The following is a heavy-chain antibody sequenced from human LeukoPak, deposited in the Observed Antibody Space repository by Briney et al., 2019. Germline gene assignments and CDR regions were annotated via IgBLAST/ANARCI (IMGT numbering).Heavy chain of an antibody. Sequence: ASVKVSCKASGYTFTSYAMHWVRQAPGQRLEWMGWINAGNGNTKYSQKFQGRVTITRDTSASTAYMELSSLRSEDTAVYYCARDELRIVGATGDYWGQGTLVTVSS. D-gene: IGHD1-26*01. CDR1: GYTFTSYA. CDR2: INAGNGNT. CDR3: ARDELRIVGATGDY. V-gene: IGHV1-3*01. J-gene: IGHJ4*02.